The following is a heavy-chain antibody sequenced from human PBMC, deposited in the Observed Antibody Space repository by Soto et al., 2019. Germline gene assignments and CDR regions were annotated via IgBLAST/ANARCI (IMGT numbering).Heavy chain of an antibody. J-gene: IGHJ4*02. CDR2: ISGSGGST. Sequence: EVQLLESGGGLVQPGGSLRLSCAASGFTFSSYAMSWVRQAPGKGLEWVSVISGSGGSTYYADSVKGRFTISRDNSKNTLYLQMNSLRAEETAVYYWAKDVVPGYDYIWGGQGTLVTVCS. CDR3: AKDVVPGYDYIW. CDR1: GFTFSSYA. V-gene: IGHV3-23*01. D-gene: IGHD3-16*01.